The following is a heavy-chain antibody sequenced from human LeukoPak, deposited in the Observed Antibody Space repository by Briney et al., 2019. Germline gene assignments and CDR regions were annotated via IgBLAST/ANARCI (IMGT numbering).Heavy chain of an antibody. V-gene: IGHV3-13*01. D-gene: IGHD3-10*01. Sequence: PGGSLRLSCAASGFTFSSYDMYWVRQGTGKGLELVSAISSAGDTYYPDSVKGRFTISRESAKNSLYLQMNSLRAGDTAVYYCARGTYDYASGTYYPPDYWGQGTLVTVSS. J-gene: IGHJ4*02. CDR1: GFTFSSYD. CDR2: ISSAGDT. CDR3: ARGTYDYASGTYYPPDY.